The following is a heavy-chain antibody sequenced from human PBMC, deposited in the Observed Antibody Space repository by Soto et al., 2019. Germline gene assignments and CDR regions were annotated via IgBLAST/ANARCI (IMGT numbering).Heavy chain of an antibody. D-gene: IGHD4-4*01. CDR3: AKEIQSGGWFGY. V-gene: IGHV3-30*18. Sequence: QEQLVESGGGVVQPGRSLRLSCAASGFTFSSVGMHWVRQAPGKGREWVAVISYDGRSKFYADSVKGRFTISRDNSKNTLYLQMNSLRTEDTAVYYCAKEIQSGGWFGYWGQGSLVTVSS. CDR2: ISYDGRSK. CDR1: GFTFSSVG. J-gene: IGHJ5*01.